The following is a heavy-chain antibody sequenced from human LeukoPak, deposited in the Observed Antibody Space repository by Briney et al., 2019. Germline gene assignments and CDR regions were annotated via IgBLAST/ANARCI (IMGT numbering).Heavy chain of an antibody. Sequence: ASVRVSCNSSGYTFTGYYMHWVRQAPGQGLEWMGWINPNSGGTHYAQKIQGRVTMTRDTSINTAYMELSRLRSDDTAIYYCARGSSIVTSTIDWFDPWGQGALVAVSS. CDR2: INPNSGGT. J-gene: IGHJ5*02. CDR1: GYTFTGYY. CDR3: ARGSSIVTSTIDWFDP. V-gene: IGHV1-2*02. D-gene: IGHD6-6*01.